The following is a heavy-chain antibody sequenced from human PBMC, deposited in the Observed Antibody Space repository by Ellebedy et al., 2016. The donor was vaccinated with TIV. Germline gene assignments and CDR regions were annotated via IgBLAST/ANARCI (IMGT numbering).Heavy chain of an antibody. CDR1: GYTFTNYA. J-gene: IGHJ4*02. CDR3: ARGDRGGSGTTKGAY. CDR2: INAGNGNT. D-gene: IGHD3-10*01. V-gene: IGHV1-3*01. Sequence: AASVKVSCKASGYTFTNYAIHWVRQAPGQRLEWMGWINAGNGNTKYSQKFQGRVTIIRYTSESTVFVELSRLRFEDTAVYYCARGDRGGSGTTKGAYWGQGTLVSVSS.